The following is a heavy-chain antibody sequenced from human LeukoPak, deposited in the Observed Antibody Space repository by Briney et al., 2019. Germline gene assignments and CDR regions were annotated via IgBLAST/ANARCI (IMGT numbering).Heavy chain of an antibody. D-gene: IGHD3-10*01. V-gene: IGHV3-43*01. CDR3: ARGRNYGSGSYVFDY. CDR2: INRRGHT. CDR1: GFTFDRFT. J-gene: IGHJ4*02. Sequence: PGGSLRLSCAASGFTFDRFTIHWVRQTPGKGLEWVSLINRRGHTFYADSVKGRFTISRDKSKNTVYLQMDSLRAEDTAVYYCARGRNYGSGSYVFDYWGQGTLVTVSS.